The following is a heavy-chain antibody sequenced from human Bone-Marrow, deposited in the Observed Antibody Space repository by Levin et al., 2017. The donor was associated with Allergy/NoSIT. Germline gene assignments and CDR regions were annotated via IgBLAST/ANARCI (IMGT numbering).Heavy chain of an antibody. CDR2: IFYSGTT. CDR3: ARAYFYGLGSYLFYFDS. D-gene: IGHD3-10*01. J-gene: IGHJ4*02. Sequence: TSETLSLTCSVSGDSIRNPNYYWGWIRQPPGKGLEWLGIIFYSGTTYYKPSFKSRVTISEDSSKNQFSLRLRSVTAADTAVYYCARAYFYGLGSYLFYFDSWGQGSLVTVSS. CDR1: GDSIRNPNYY. V-gene: IGHV4-39*01.